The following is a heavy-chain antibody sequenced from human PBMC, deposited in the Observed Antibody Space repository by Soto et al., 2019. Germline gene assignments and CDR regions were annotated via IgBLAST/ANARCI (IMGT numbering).Heavy chain of an antibody. CDR2: IWSDGTNE. D-gene: IGHD3-16*01. CDR3: AGDHRGGGSISEDGYFDL. CDR1: GFTFSNYG. V-gene: IGHV3-33*01. Sequence: QVQLVESGGGVVQPGGSLRLSCAASGFTFSNYGLDWVRQAPGKGLEWVAVIWSDGTNEYYADSVKGRFTISRDNSKNTLYLQKNSLRGEETAVYYRAGDHRGGGSISEDGYFDLWGRGTLVTVSS. J-gene: IGHJ2*01.